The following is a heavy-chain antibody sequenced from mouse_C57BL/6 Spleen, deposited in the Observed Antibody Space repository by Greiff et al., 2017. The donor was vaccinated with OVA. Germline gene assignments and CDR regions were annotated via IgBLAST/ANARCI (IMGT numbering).Heavy chain of an antibody. CDR3: TTVDYDGFAY. CDR2: IDPEDGDT. D-gene: IGHD2-4*01. CDR1: GFNIKDYY. J-gene: IGHJ3*01. V-gene: IGHV14-1*01. Sequence: VHVKQSGAELVRPEASVKLSCTASGFNIKDYYMHWVKQRPEQGLEWIGRIDPEDGDTEYAPKFQGKATMTADTSSNTAYLQLSSLTSEDTAVYYCTTVDYDGFAYWGQGTLVTVSA.